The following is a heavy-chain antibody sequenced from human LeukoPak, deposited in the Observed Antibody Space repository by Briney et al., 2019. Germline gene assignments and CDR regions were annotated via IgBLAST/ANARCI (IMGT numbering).Heavy chain of an antibody. V-gene: IGHV4-30-4*01. CDR2: IYYSGST. CDR1: GGSISSGDYY. CDR3: ARDPLPGIAGDDAFDI. Sequence: SETLSLTCTVSGGSISSGDYYWSWIRQPPGKGLEWIGYIYYSGSTYYNPSLKSRVTISVDTSKNQFSLKLSSVTAADTAVYYCARDPLPGIAGDDAFDIWGQGTMVTVSS. D-gene: IGHD6-13*01. J-gene: IGHJ3*02.